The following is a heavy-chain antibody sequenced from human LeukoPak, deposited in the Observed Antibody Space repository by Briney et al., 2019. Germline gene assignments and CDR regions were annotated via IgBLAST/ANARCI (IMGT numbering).Heavy chain of an antibody. J-gene: IGHJ4*02. V-gene: IGHV4-34*01. CDR2: INHSGST. CDR3: ARGRRWASLGY. CDR1: GGSFSGYY. D-gene: IGHD4-23*01. Sequence: SSETLSLTCAVYGGSFSGYYWSWIRQPPGKGLEWIGEINHSGSTNCNPSLKSRVTISVDTSKNHFSLKLSSVTAADTAVYYCARGRRWASLGYWGQGTLVTVAS.